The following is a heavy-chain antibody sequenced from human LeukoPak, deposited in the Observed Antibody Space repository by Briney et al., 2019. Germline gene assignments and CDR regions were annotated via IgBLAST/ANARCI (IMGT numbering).Heavy chain of an antibody. CDR2: IHPGDSDT. Sequence: GESLKISCKGSGYSFTTYWIGWVRQMPGKGLEWMGLIHPGDSDTRYSPSFQGQVTISVDKSITTAYLQWSSLQASDTAIYFCARVVVVTATHWYFDLWGRGSLVTVFS. CDR3: ARVVVVTATHWYFDL. D-gene: IGHD2-21*02. CDR1: GYSFTTYW. J-gene: IGHJ2*01. V-gene: IGHV5-51*01.